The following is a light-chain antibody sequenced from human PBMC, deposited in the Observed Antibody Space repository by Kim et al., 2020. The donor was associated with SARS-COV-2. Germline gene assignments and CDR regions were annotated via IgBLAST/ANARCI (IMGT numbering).Light chain of an antibody. CDR2: VKN. J-gene: IGLJ2*01. V-gene: IGLV3-19*01. Sequence: LRQAVKITSPGDSFRRLYTTWYQQKPGQAPVLIVYVKNKRHSGIPARFSASTSENTASLTIAGAQTKDEAAYYCNSRDSTTTPVLFGGGTQLTVL. CDR3: NSRDSTTTPVL. CDR1: SFRRLY.